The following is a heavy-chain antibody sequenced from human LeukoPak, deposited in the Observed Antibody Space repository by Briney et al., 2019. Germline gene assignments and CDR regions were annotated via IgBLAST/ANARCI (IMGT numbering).Heavy chain of an antibody. V-gene: IGHV1-18*01. J-gene: IGHJ4*02. D-gene: IGHD6-6*01. CDR1: GYTFTSFG. CDR2: IIAYNGNA. Sequence: ASVKVSCKASGYTFTSFGITWVPPDPGQRPEGMGCIIAYNGNANYAQKLQGRVTMTTVTTTSTDYMELRSLRSDNTAMYYCARKIEYSSSSPFHYWGQGTLVTVSS. CDR3: ARKIEYSSSSPFHY.